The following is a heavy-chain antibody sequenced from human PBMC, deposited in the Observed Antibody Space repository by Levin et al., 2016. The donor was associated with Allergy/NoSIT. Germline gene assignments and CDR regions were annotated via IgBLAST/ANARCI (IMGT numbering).Heavy chain of an antibody. V-gene: IGHV4-59*01. D-gene: IGHD6-13*01. CDR1: GGSISSYY. CDR3: ARGAAAGIDYGMDV. CDR2: IYYSGNT. J-gene: IGHJ6*02. Sequence: SETLSLTCTVSGGSISSYYWSWIRQPPGKALEWFGNIYYSGNTNYNPSLKSRVTISVDTSKNQFSLKLSSVTAADTAVYYCARGAAAGIDYGMDVWGQGTTVTVSS.